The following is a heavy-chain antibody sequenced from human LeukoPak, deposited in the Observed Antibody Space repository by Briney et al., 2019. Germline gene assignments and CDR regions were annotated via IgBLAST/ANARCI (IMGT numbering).Heavy chain of an antibody. CDR2: ISYGGSNK. V-gene: IGHV3-30*18. J-gene: IGHJ5*02. D-gene: IGHD3-10*01. CDR1: GFTFSNYG. Sequence: GGSLRLSCAASGFTFSNYGMHWVRQAPGKGLEGVAVISYGGSNKYYADSVKGRFTISRDNSKNTLDLQMNSLRPEDTAVYYCAKDAVLLWFGELDSWGQGSLVTVSS. CDR3: AKDAVLLWFGELDS.